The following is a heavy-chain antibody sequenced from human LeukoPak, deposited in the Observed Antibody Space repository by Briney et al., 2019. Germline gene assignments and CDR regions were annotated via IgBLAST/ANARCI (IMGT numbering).Heavy chain of an antibody. CDR3: AKDVGKWESLHFFDY. V-gene: IGHV3-23*01. CDR2: ISGSGAST. D-gene: IGHD1-26*01. Sequence: GSLRLSCLTSGFTLSTNAMSWVRQAPGKGLEWISGISGSGASTYYADSVKGRFTISRDDSRNTLYLQMNSLRGDDTAVYYCAKDVGKWESLHFFDYWGQGTLVTVSS. CDR1: GFTLSTNA. J-gene: IGHJ4*02.